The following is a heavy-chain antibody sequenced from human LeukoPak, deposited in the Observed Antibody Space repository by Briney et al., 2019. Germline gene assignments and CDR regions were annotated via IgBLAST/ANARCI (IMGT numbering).Heavy chain of an antibody. CDR3: AGRAEVRAYYFDY. CDR1: GGSISSGDYY. CDR2: IYYSGST. D-gene: IGHD2-2*01. Sequence: SETLSLTCTVSGGSISSGDYYWSWIRQPPGKGLEWIGYIYYSGSTYYNPSLRSRVTISVDTSKNQFSLKLSSVTAADTAVYYCAGRAEVRAYYFDYWGQGTLVTVSS. V-gene: IGHV4-30-4*08. J-gene: IGHJ4*02.